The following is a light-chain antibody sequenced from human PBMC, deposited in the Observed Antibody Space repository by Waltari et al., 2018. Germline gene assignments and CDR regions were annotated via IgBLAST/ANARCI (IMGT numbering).Light chain of an antibody. CDR2: KAS. J-gene: IGKJ4*01. CDR3: QQYKSYSPIT. V-gene: IGKV1-5*03. Sequence: DIQMTQSPSTLSASVGDRVTITCRASQTISDWLAWYQQKPGKAPKLLIYKASSLESGVPSRFSGSGSGTEFTLTSSSRQPDDFANYYCQQYKSYSPITFGGGTKVEIK. CDR1: QTISDW.